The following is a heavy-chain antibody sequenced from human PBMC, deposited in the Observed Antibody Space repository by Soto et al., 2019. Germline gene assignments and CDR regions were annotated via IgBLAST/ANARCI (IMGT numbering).Heavy chain of an antibody. D-gene: IGHD1-26*01. J-gene: IGHJ6*03. CDR1: GGSFSGYY. V-gene: IGHV4-34*01. Sequence: PSETLSLTCAVYGGSFSGYYWSWIRQPPGKGLEWIGEINHSGSTNYNPSLKSRVTISVDTSKNQFSLKLSSVTAADTAVYYCARAGSSRGSYYMDVWGKGTTVTVSS. CDR3: ARAGSSRGSYYMDV. CDR2: INHSGST.